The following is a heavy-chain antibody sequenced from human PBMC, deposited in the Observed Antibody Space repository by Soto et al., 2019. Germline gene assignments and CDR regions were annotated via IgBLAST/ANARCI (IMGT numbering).Heavy chain of an antibody. CDR2: INWNGGST. Sequence: PGGSLRLSCAASGFTFDDYGMSWVRQAPGKGLEWVSGINWNGGSTNYADSVKGRFTISRDNAKNTLYLQMNSLRAEDTAVYYCARSLNYYDSSGYYPRGFDPWGQGTLVTVSS. D-gene: IGHD3-22*01. J-gene: IGHJ5*02. CDR1: GFTFDDYG. V-gene: IGHV3-20*04. CDR3: ARSLNYYDSSGYYPRGFDP.